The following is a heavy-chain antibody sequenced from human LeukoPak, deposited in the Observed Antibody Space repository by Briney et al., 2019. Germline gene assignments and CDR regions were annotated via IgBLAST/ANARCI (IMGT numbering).Heavy chain of an antibody. J-gene: IGHJ4*02. CDR1: GFTFSSYW. V-gene: IGHV3-7*01. CDR2: IKQDGSEK. D-gene: IGHD3-10*01. CDR3: ASSEYYGSGSYYTYPDY. Sequence: PGGSLRLSCAASGFTFSSYWMSWVRQAPGKGLEWVANIKQDGSEKYYVDSVKGRFTISRDNAKNSLYLQMNSLRAEDTAVYYCASSEYYGSGSYYTYPDYWGQGTLVTVSS.